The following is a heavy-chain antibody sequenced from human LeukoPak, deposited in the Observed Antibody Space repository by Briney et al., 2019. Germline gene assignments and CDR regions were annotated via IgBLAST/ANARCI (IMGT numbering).Heavy chain of an antibody. D-gene: IGHD3-10*01. J-gene: IGHJ6*02. CDR2: INPNSGGT. CDR1: GYTFTSYG. V-gene: IGHV1-2*04. CDR3: ARGSGASGIYGMDV. Sequence: GASVKVSCKASGYTFTSYGISWVRQATGQGLEWMGWINPNSGGTNYAQKFQGWVTMTRDTSISTAYMELSRLRSDDTAVYYCARGSGASGIYGMDVWGQGTTVTVSS.